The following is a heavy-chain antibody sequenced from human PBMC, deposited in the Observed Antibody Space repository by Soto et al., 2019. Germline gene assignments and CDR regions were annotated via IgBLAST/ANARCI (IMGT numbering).Heavy chain of an antibody. J-gene: IGHJ2*01. CDR1: GFTFSSYG. D-gene: IGHD2-21*02. V-gene: IGHV3-33*01. CDR2: IWYDGSNK. CDR3: ARDVMVTAMVMWYFDL. Sequence: QVQLVESGGGVVQPGRSLRLSCAASGFTFSSYGMHWVRQAPGKGLEWVAVIWYDGSNKYYADSVKGRFTISRDNSKNRRYLQMNSLRAEDTAVYYCARDVMVTAMVMWYFDLWGRGTLVTVSS.